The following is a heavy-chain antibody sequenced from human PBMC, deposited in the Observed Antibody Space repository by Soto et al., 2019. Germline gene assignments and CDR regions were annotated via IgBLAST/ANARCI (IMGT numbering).Heavy chain of an antibody. V-gene: IGHV3-73*01. CDR2: IRSKANSYAT. CDR1: GFTFSGSA. J-gene: IGHJ4*02. D-gene: IGHD1-26*01. Sequence: EVQLVESGGGLVQPGGSLKLSCAASGFTFSGSAMHWVRQASGKGLEWVGRIRSKANSYATAYAASVKGRFTISRDDSKNTAYLQMNSRKTEYTAVYYCTRWSVGATIDSWGQGTLVTVSS. CDR3: TRWSVGATIDS.